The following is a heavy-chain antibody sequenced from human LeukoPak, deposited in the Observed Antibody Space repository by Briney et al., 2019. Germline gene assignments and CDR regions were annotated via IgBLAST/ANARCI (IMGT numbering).Heavy chain of an antibody. CDR2: IIPMFGTV. CDR1: GGTFSSYA. V-gene: IGHV1-69*13. D-gene: IGHD4-11*01. CDR3: ARVRAVKEPDLDAFDI. J-gene: IGHJ3*02. Sequence: ASVKVSCKASGGTFSSYAISWVRQAPGQGLEWMGWIIPMFGTVNYAQKFQGRVTITADESTSTAYMELSSLRSEDTAVYYCARVRAVKEPDLDAFDIWGQGTMVTVSS.